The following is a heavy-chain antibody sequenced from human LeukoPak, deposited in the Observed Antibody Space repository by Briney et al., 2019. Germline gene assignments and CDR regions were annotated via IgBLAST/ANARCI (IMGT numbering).Heavy chain of an antibody. J-gene: IGHJ3*02. D-gene: IGHD3-3*01. Sequence: PSETLSLTCTVSGDSISSSNYYWIWIRQPPGKGLEWIGYIYYSGSTNYNPSLKSRVTISVDTSKNQFSLKLSSVTAADTAVYYCARDGGNFGVDAFDIWGQGTMVTVSS. CDR2: IYYSGST. V-gene: IGHV4-61*01. CDR1: GDSISSSNYY. CDR3: ARDGGNFGVDAFDI.